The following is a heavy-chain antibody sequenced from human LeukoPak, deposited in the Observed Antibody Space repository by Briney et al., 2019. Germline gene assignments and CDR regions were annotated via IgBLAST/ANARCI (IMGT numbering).Heavy chain of an antibody. CDR3: ASRKWLRSLNYFDY. CDR1: GGTFSSYA. Sequence: ASVKVSCKASGGTFSSYAISWVRQAPGQGLEWMGRIIPIFGTANCAQKFQGRVTITTDESTSTAYMELSSLRSEDTAVYYCASRKWLRSLNYFDYWGQGTLVAVSS. CDR2: IIPIFGTA. D-gene: IGHD5-12*01. J-gene: IGHJ4*02. V-gene: IGHV1-69*05.